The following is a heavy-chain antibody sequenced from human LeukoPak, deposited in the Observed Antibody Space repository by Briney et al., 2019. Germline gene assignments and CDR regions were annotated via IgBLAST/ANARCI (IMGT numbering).Heavy chain of an antibody. D-gene: IGHD6-13*01. CDR3: ARRVAAAGTNYFDY. CDR1: GGSISSSSYD. CDR2: IYYSGST. J-gene: IGHJ4*02. V-gene: IGHV4-39*01. Sequence: PSETLSLTCTVSGGSISSSSYDWGWIRQPPGKGLEWIGSIYYSGSTHYNPSLKSRVTISVDTSKNQFSPKLSSVTAADTAVYYCARRVAAAGTNYFDYWGQGTLVTVSS.